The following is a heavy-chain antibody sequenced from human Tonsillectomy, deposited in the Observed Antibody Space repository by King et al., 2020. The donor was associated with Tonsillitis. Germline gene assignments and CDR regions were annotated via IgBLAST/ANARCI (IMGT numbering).Heavy chain of an antibody. Sequence: VQLVESGGGVVQPGRSLRLSCAASGFTFSSYAMHWVRQAPGKGLEWVAVISYDGSNKYYADSVKGRFTISRDNSKNTLYLQMNSLRAEDTAVYYCVGGYSMYCFDYWGQGTLVTVSS. CDR2: ISYDGSNK. CDR3: VGGYSMYCFDY. D-gene: IGHD3-22*01. J-gene: IGHJ4*02. CDR1: GFTFSSYA. V-gene: IGHV3-30*04.